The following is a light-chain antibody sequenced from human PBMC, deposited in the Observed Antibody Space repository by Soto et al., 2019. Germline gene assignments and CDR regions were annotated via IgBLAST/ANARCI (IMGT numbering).Light chain of an antibody. CDR3: QSYDSSLSGYV. V-gene: IGLV1-40*01. Sequence: QSVLTRPPSMSGAPGQRVTISCTGSRSNIGARYEVHWYQQLPGTAPKLLIYGNYNRPSGVPDRFSGSKSGTSASLAITGLQAEDEADYYCQSYDSSLSGYVFGTGTKVTVL. J-gene: IGLJ1*01. CDR1: RSNIGARYE. CDR2: GNY.